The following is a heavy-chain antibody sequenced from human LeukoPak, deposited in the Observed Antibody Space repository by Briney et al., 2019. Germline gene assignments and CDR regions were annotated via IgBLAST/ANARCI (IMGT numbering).Heavy chain of an antibody. CDR2: VSTSSSYI. CDR1: GFILSRYN. D-gene: IGHD6-19*01. CDR3: TNNLGQQWLPHL. J-gene: IGHJ5*02. V-gene: IGHV3-21*04. Sequence: GGSLRLSCEASGFILSRYNRNWVRQAPGKGLEWVTSVSTSSSYIYYADPVRGRFTIYRENATKSLYLLMNSLRAEDTAIYYCTNNLGQQWLPHLWGQGTLVTVSS.